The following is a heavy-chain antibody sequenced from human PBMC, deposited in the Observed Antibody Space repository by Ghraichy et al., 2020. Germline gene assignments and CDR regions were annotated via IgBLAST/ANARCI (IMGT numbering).Heavy chain of an antibody. J-gene: IGHJ4*02. CDR1: GGSFSGYY. D-gene: IGHD2-2*01. V-gene: IGHV4-34*01. CDR2: INSGST. CDR3: ARVGIVVVPAADSRVDY. Sequence: SETLSLTCAVYGGSFSGYYWSWIRQPPGKGLEWIGEINSGSTNYNPSLKSRVTISVDTSKNQFSLKLSSVTAADTAVYYCARVGIVVVPAADSRVDYWGQGTLVTVSS.